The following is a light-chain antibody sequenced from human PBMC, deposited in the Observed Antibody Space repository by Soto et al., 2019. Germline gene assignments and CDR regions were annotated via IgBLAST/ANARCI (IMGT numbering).Light chain of an antibody. Sequence: QSVLTQPASVSGSPGQSITISCTGTSSDVGGYDCVSWYQQHPGKAPKFMIYEVTNRPSGVSHRFSGSKSGNTASLTISGLQAEDEADYYCSSYTTSSTYVFGTGTKVTAL. J-gene: IGLJ1*01. CDR3: SSYTTSSTYV. V-gene: IGLV2-14*01. CDR2: EVT. CDR1: SSDVGGYDC.